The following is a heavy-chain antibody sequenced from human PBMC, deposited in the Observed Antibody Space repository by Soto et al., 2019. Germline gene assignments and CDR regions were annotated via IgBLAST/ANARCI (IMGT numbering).Heavy chain of an antibody. J-gene: IGHJ3*02. Sequence: GESLKISCRGSGYIFTSYWIGWVRQMPGKGLEWMGIIYPGDSDTRNSPSFQGQVTISADKSINTAYLQWSSLKASDTAMYYCARQDDSSGYDAFDIWGQGTMVTVSS. D-gene: IGHD3-22*01. V-gene: IGHV5-51*01. CDR3: ARQDDSSGYDAFDI. CDR1: GYIFTSYW. CDR2: IYPGDSDT.